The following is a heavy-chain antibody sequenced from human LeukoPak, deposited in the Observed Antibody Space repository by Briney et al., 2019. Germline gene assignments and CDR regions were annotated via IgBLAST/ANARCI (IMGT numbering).Heavy chain of an antibody. Sequence: PSETLSLTCAVSGGSFSGYYWSWVRQPPGKGLEWIGEINHRGSTNYNPSLKSGGTISVDTSKNQFSLKLSSVTAADTAVYYCASMCHIIAAAMRFDYWGQGTLVTVSS. CDR2: INHRGST. CDR3: ASMCHIIAAAMRFDY. V-gene: IGHV4-34*01. D-gene: IGHD2-2*01. J-gene: IGHJ4*02. CDR1: GGSFSGYY.